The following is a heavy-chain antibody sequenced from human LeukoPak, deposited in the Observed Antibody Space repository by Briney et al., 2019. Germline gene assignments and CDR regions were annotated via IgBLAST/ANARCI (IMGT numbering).Heavy chain of an antibody. CDR2: ISPNSGGT. Sequence: ASVKVSCKASGYTFTGYYMHWVRQAPGQGLEWMGWISPNSGGTNYAQKFQGRVTMTRDTSISTAYMELSRLRSDDTAVYYCARAVGYGSGSYSPYYYYGMDVWGQGTTVTVSS. CDR1: GYTFTGYY. CDR3: ARAVGYGSGSYSPYYYYGMDV. V-gene: IGHV1-2*02. D-gene: IGHD3-10*01. J-gene: IGHJ6*02.